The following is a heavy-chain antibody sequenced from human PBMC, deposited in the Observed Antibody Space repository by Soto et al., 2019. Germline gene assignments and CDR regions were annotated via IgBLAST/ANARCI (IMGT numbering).Heavy chain of an antibody. CDR2: IKQDGSEM. Sequence: EVQLVESGGGLVQPGGSLRLSCAASGFTFSSYWMSWVRQAPGKGLEWVANIKQDGSEMYYVDSVKGRFTISRDNAKNSLYLQMNNLRAEDTAVYYCVRDQHQLLSGGYYYHMDVWGKGTTVTVSS. D-gene: IGHD2-2*01. J-gene: IGHJ6*03. CDR1: GFTFSSYW. V-gene: IGHV3-7*01. CDR3: VRDQHQLLSGGYYYHMDV.